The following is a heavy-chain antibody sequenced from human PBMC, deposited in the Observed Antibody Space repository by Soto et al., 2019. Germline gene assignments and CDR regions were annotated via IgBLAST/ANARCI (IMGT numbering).Heavy chain of an antibody. CDR1: GGTFSSYA. D-gene: IGHD2-21*02. J-gene: IGHJ4*02. Sequence: QVQLVQSGAEVKKPGSSVKVSCKASGGTFSSYAISWVRQAPGQGLEWMGGIIPIFGTANYAQKFQGRVTITADESTSTADMELSSRRYEDTAVYYCARSSLVVTTVEYDYWGQGSLVTVSS. CDR3: ARSSLVVTTVEYDY. V-gene: IGHV1-69*01. CDR2: IIPIFGTA.